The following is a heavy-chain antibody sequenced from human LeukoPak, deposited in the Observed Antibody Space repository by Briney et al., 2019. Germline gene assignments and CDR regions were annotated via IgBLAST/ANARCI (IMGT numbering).Heavy chain of an antibody. J-gene: IGHJ4*02. CDR2: IIPILGIA. CDR1: GGTFSSYA. Sequence: ASVTVSCTASGGTFSSYASSWVRQAPGQGLEWMGRIIPILGIANYAQKFQGRVTITADKYTSTAYMELRSVRDEDTDVYYCEDEEMATHLTGPLYWGQGTLVTVSS. V-gene: IGHV1-69*10. CDR3: EDEEMATHLTGPLY. D-gene: IGHD5-24*01.